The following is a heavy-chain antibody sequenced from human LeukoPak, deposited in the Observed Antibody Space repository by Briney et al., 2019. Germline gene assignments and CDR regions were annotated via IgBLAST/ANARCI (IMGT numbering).Heavy chain of an antibody. CDR3: ARRGAERGIAALNPFDY. CDR1: GYRFTSYW. CDR2: IYPGDSDT. J-gene: IGHJ4*02. V-gene: IGHV5-51*01. Sequence: GESLKISCKGSGYRFTSYWIGWVRQMPGKGLEWMGIIYPGDSDTRYSPSFQGQVTISADKSISTAYLQWSSLKASDTAMYYCARRGAERGIAALNPFDYWGQGTLVTVSS. D-gene: IGHD6-25*01.